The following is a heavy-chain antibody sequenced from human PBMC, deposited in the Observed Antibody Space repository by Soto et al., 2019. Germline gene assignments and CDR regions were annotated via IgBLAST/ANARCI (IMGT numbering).Heavy chain of an antibody. J-gene: IGHJ5*01. V-gene: IGHV4-34*01. CDR1: GGSFSGYY. CDR3: ATVPSIAARPSWFDS. CDR2: INHSGST. D-gene: IGHD6-6*01. Sequence: SSATRSITCAVYGGSFSGYYWSWIRQPPGKGLEWIGEINHSGSTNYNPSLKSRVTISVDTSKNQFSLKLSSVTAADTAVYYCATVPSIAARPSWFDSWGQGTLVTVSS.